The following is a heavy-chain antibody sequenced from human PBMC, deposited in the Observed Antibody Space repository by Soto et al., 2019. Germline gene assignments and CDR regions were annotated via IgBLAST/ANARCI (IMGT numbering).Heavy chain of an antibody. CDR2: INAGNGNT. V-gene: IGHV1-3*01. D-gene: IGHD3-9*01. CDR1: GYTFTSYA. J-gene: IGHJ3*02. CDR3: ARGRIGYFDWLLEYVQDAFDI. Sequence: ASVEVSCKASGYTFTSYAMHWVRQAPGQRLEWMGWINAGNGNTKYSQKFQGRVTITRDTSASTAYMELSSLRSEDTAVYYCARGRIGYFDWLLEYVQDAFDIWGQGTMVTVSS.